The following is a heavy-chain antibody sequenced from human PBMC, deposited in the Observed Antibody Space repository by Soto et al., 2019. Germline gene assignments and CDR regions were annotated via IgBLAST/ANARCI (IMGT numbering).Heavy chain of an antibody. CDR2: ISSSSSTI. Sequence: GGSLRLSCAASGFTFSSYSMNWVRQAPGKELEWVSYISSSSSTIYYADSVKGRFTISRDNAKNSLYLQMNSLRDEDTAVYYCARDHRAFWSGYPNYYYYGMDVWGQGTTVTVSS. D-gene: IGHD3-3*01. V-gene: IGHV3-48*02. CDR3: ARDHRAFWSGYPNYYYYGMDV. CDR1: GFTFSSYS. J-gene: IGHJ6*02.